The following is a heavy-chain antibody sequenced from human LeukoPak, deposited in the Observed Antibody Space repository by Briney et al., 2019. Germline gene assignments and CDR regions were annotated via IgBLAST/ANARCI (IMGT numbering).Heavy chain of an antibody. CDR1: GFTFSNAW. CDR3: AKAVNAEYFQH. D-gene: IGHD4-23*01. J-gene: IGHJ1*01. V-gene: IGHV3-23*01. Sequence: PGGSLRLSCAASGFTFSNAWMSWVRQAPGKGLEWVSAISGSGGSTYYADSVKGRFTISRDNSKNTLYLQMNSPRAEDTAVYYCAKAVNAEYFQHWGQGTLVTVSS. CDR2: ISGSGGST.